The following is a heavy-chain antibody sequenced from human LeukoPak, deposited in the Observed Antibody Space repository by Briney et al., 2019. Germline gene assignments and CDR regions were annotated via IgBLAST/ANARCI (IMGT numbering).Heavy chain of an antibody. J-gene: IGHJ5*02. D-gene: IGHD1-26*01. CDR1: GYTFTGYY. CDR3: ARDKEWELFWFDP. CDR2: INPNSGGT. Sequence: GASVKVSCKASGYTFTGYYMHWARQAPGQGLEWMGWINPNSGGTNYAQKFQGRVTMTRDTSISTAYMELSRLRSDDTAVYYCARDKEWELFWFDPWGQGTLVTVSS. V-gene: IGHV1-2*02.